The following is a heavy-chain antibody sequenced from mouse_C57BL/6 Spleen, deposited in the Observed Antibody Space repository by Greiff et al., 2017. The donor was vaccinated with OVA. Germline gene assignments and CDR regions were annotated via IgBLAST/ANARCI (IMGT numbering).Heavy chain of an antibody. J-gene: IGHJ4*01. CDR1: GYAFSSYW. CDR3: ARREKGDAMDY. CDR2: IYPGDGDT. V-gene: IGHV1-80*01. Sequence: VKLQESGAELVKPGASVKISCKASGYAFSSYWMNWVKQRPGKGLEWIGQIYPGDGDTNYNGKFKGKATLTADKSSSTAYMQLSSLTSEDSAVYFCARREKGDAMDYWGQGTSVTVSS.